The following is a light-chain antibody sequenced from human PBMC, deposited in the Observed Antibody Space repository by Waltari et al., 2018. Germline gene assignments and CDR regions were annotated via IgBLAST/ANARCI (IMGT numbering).Light chain of an antibody. CDR3: QQRSNWYT. V-gene: IGKV3-11*01. CDR2: DTT. Sequence: EIVLTQSPATLSLSPGERATLSCRASQNVSSCLAWYQQERGQAPRLLIYDTTPRAGGSPARFSGSGSGTDFTLTISSLEPEDFAVYYCQQRSNWYTFGQGTNLEIK. CDR1: QNVSSC. J-gene: IGKJ2*01.